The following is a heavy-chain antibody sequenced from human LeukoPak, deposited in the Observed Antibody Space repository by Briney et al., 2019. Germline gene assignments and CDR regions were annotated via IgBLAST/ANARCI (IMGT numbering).Heavy chain of an antibody. V-gene: IGHV1-2*02. CDR2: INPNIGGT. J-gene: IGHJ6*02. Sequence: ASVKVSCKASGGTFSSYAISWVRQAPGQGLEWMGWINPNIGGTNYAQKFQCRFTMTRDTSISTDYMELSRLRSDDTAVYYCASEGPRSSWNYYYYYGMDVWGQGTTVTVSS. D-gene: IGHD6-13*01. CDR3: ASEGPRSSWNYYYYYGMDV. CDR1: GGTFSSYA.